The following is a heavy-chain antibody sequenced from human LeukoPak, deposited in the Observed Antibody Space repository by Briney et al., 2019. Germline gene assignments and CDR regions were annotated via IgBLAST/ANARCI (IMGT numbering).Heavy chain of an antibody. V-gene: IGHV1-2*02. J-gene: IGHJ3*02. CDR2: INPNSGGT. CDR3: ASRSIAARHAFDI. CDR1: GYTFTSYG. D-gene: IGHD6-6*01. Sequence: ASVKVSCKASGYTFTSYGISWVRQAPGQGLEWMGWINPNSGGTNYAQKFQGRVTMTRDTSISTAYMELSRLRSDDTAVYYCASRSIAARHAFDIWGQGTMVTVSS.